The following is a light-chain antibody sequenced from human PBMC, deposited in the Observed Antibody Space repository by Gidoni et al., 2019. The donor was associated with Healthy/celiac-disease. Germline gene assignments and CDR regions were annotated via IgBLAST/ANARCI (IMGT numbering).Light chain of an antibody. CDR1: QSVISSY. CDR3: QQYGSSRRWT. CDR2: GAS. J-gene: IGKJ1*01. V-gene: IGKV3-20*01. Sequence: EIVLTQSPGTLSLSPVERATLSSRASQSVISSYLAWYQQKPGQAPRLLIYGASSRATGIPDRFSGSGSGTDFTLTISRLEPEDFAVYYCQQYGSSRRWTFGQGTKVEIK.